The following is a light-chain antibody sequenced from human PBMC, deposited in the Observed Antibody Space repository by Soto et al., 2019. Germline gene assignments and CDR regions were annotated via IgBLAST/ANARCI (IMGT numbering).Light chain of an antibody. CDR3: QQADIFPLT. V-gene: IGKV1-12*01. J-gene: IGKJ4*01. CDR1: QDISNY. Sequence: DIQMTQSPSSVSASVGDRVAITCRASQDISNYLAWYQQKPGDAPELLIYAASRLKRGVPSRFSGSGSGTDFTLIIDSLQPEDFATYYCQQADIFPLTFGGGTKVEI. CDR2: AAS.